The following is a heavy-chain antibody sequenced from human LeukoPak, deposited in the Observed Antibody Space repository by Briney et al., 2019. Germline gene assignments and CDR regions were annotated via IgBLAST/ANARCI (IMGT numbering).Heavy chain of an antibody. CDR2: IYYSGST. Sequence: QASETLSLTCTVSGGSISSYYWSWIRQPPGKGLEWIGYIYYSGSTNYNPSLKSRVTISVDTSKNQFSLKLSSVTAADTAVYYCARVKQDTNYYYYYYMDVWGKGTTVTVSS. CDR3: ARVKQDTNYYYYYYMDV. D-gene: IGHD2-15*01. CDR1: GGSISSYY. V-gene: IGHV4-59*01. J-gene: IGHJ6*03.